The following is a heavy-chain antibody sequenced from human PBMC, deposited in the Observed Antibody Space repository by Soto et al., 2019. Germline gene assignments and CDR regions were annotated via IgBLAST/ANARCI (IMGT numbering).Heavy chain of an antibody. Sequence: EVQLLESGGGLVQPGGSLRLSCAASGFAFSSYAMNWVRRAPGKGLEWVSGLSGSGASTYYAGSVKGRFIISRDNSKNTLYLQMSSLRVEDTAVYYCAEGSSPGFDPWGQGTLVTVSS. CDR3: AEGSSPGFDP. CDR1: GFAFSSYA. CDR2: LSGSGAST. J-gene: IGHJ5*02. V-gene: IGHV3-23*01. D-gene: IGHD6-13*01.